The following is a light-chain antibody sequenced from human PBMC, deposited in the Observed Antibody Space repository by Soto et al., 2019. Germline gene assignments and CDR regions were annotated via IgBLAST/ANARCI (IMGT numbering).Light chain of an antibody. CDR1: QSLLHDNGKNY. CDR2: LGS. Sequence: DIVMTQSPLSLPVTPGEPASISCRSSQSLLHDNGKNYMDWYVQKPGQSPQLLIYLGSNRASGVPDRFSGSGSGTDFTLKISRVEAEDVGVYYCMQALQTPLTFGPGTKVDIK. J-gene: IGKJ3*01. CDR3: MQALQTPLT. V-gene: IGKV2-28*01.